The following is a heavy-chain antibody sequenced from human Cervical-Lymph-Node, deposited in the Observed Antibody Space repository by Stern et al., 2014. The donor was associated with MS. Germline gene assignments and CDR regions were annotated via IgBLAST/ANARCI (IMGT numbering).Heavy chain of an antibody. J-gene: IGHJ4*02. CDR2: IDWVDDK. V-gene: IGHV2-70*01. D-gene: IGHD5-18*01. CDR1: GFSVTSSGTS. CDR3: ARIQGAYSYGLAAFDS. Sequence: QVTLKESGPALVKPTQTLTLTCTFSGFSVTSSGTSVSWIRQPPGQALEWLALIDWVDDKFYTTSLKTRLTISKDTSKNQVVLTMTDMDPVDTATYYCARIQGAYSYGLAAFDSWGQGTVVTVSP.